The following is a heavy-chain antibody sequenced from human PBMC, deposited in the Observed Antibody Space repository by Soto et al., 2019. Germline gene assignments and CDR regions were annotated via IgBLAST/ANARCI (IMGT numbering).Heavy chain of an antibody. CDR3: AGPPLGHSSSHHFDF. CDR1: GGSVSSGSFY. D-gene: IGHD6-6*01. Sequence: SETLSLTCTVSGGSVSSGSFYWSWIRQPPGKGLEWIGFIYNSVTFNYNSSFKSRVTISVDTSNHQFSLKLRSVTAADTAVHFCAGPPLGHSSSHHFDFWGQAALVTVAS. CDR2: IYNSVTF. V-gene: IGHV4-61*01. J-gene: IGHJ4*02.